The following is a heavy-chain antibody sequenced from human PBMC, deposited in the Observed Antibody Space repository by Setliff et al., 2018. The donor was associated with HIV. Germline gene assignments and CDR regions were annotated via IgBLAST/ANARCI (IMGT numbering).Heavy chain of an antibody. J-gene: IGHJ6*03. CDR1: GYTFTGYY. D-gene: IGHD3-16*01. CDR3: ARGGGVTFYYYYYMDV. CDR2: INPDSGGT. V-gene: IGHV1-2*02. Sequence: GASVKVSCKASGYTFTGYYMHWVRQAPGQGLEWMGWINPDSGGTNLAQKFLGRVTLTRDTSISTAYMELSRLTSDDTAVYYCARGGGVTFYYYYYMDVWAKGTTVTVSS.